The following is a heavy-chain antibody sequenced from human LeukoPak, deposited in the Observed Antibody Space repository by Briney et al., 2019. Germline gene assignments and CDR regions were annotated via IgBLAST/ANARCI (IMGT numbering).Heavy chain of an antibody. CDR1: GDSISSYF. Sequence: ASETLSLTCTVSGDSISSYFWSWIRQPPGKGLEWIGYFHDSGSANYNPSLKSRITMSVDTSKNQFSLKLRSVTAADTAVYYCARGSHSVDTATPRGFDPWGQGTLVTVSS. D-gene: IGHD2-15*01. J-gene: IGHJ5*02. CDR2: FHDSGSA. V-gene: IGHV4-59*01. CDR3: ARGSHSVDTATPRGFDP.